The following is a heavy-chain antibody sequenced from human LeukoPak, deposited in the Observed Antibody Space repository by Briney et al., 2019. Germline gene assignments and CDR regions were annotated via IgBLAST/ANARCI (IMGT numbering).Heavy chain of an antibody. V-gene: IGHV3-7*01. CDR2: IRHDGSET. J-gene: IGHJ4*02. CDR3: ARDETYDYESNGYLDF. CDR1: GFSFSSYW. Sequence: GGSLRLSCAASGFSFSSYWMSWVRQAPGKGLEWVANIRHDGSETYYVDSLRGRFTISRDNAKNLVYLQMSSLRAEDTAIYYCARDETYDYESNGYLDFWGQGTVVTVSS. D-gene: IGHD3-22*01.